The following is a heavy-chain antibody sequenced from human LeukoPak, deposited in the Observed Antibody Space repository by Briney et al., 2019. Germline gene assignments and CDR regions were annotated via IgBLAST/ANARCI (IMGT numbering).Heavy chain of an antibody. Sequence: PGGSLRLSCAASRFTFSSHSMNWVRRAPGKGLEWVSSISSSSSYIYYADSVKGRFTISRDNAKNSLFLQMNYLKAEDTAVYYCARWTGSYDALDIWGQGTMVTVSS. D-gene: IGHD1-26*01. CDR1: RFTFSSHS. V-gene: IGHV3-21*01. CDR3: ARWTGSYDALDI. J-gene: IGHJ3*02. CDR2: ISSSSSYI.